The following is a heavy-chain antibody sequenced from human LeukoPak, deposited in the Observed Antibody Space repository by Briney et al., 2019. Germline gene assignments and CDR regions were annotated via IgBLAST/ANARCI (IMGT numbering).Heavy chain of an antibody. D-gene: IGHD3-3*01. Sequence: PGGSLRLSCAASGFTFSSYSMNWVRQAPGKGLEWVSSISSSSSYIYYADSVKGRFTISRDNAKNSLYPQMNSLRAEDTAVYYCASGRTIFGVVIVDYFDYWGQGTLVTVSS. CDR2: ISSSSSYI. CDR3: ASGRTIFGVVIVDYFDY. J-gene: IGHJ4*02. CDR1: GFTFSSYS. V-gene: IGHV3-21*01.